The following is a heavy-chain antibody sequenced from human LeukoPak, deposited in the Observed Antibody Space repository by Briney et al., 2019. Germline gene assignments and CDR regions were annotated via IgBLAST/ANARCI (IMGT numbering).Heavy chain of an antibody. CDR1: GFTFGSYG. V-gene: IGHV3-33*01. J-gene: IGHJ4*02. CDR2: IWYDGSNK. CDR3: ARDRRSHYYDSSGLDY. Sequence: GGSLRLSCAASGFTFGSYGMHWVRQAPGKGLEWVAVIWYDGSNKYYADSVKGRFTISRDNSKNTLYLQMNSLRAEDTAVYYCARDRRSHYYDSSGLDYWGQGTLVTVSS. D-gene: IGHD3-22*01.